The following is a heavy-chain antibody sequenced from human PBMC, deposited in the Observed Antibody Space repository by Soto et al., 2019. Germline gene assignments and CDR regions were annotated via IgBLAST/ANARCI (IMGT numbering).Heavy chain of an antibody. CDR2: INAGNGNT. J-gene: IGHJ5*02. CDR1: GYTFTSYA. CDR3: ARGTGYSSSWYWFDP. Sequence: ASVKVSCKASGYTFTSYAMRWVRQAPGQRLEWMGWINAGNGNTKYSQKFQGRVTITGDTSASTAYMELSSLRSEDTAVYYCARGTGYSSSWYWFDPWGQGTLVTVS. V-gene: IGHV1-3*01. D-gene: IGHD6-13*01.